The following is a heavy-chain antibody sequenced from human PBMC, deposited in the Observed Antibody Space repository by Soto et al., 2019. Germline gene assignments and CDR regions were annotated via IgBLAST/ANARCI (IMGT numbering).Heavy chain of an antibody. Sequence: QVQLVQSGAEVKKPGASVKVSCKASGYTFTRYAMHWVRQAPGQRLEWMGWINVGNGNTEYSQKFQGRVTITRDTTATTAYMELSSLRSEDTAVYYCARVSALWLGEFPDYGMDVWGQGTKVSVSS. CDR2: INVGNGNT. V-gene: IGHV1-3*01. J-gene: IGHJ6*02. CDR3: ARVSALWLGEFPDYGMDV. CDR1: GYTFTRYA. D-gene: IGHD3-10*01.